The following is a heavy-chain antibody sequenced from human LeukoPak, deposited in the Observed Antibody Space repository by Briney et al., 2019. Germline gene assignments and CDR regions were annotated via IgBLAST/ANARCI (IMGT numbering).Heavy chain of an antibody. D-gene: IGHD6-13*01. CDR2: ISSDGSNK. CDR3: ARVNFAAAAMDV. J-gene: IGHJ6*04. CDR1: GFTFDDYA. Sequence: GGSLRLSCAASGFTFDDYAMHWVRQAPGKGLEWVAVISSDGSNKYYADSVKGRFTFSRDNSKNTIYLQMTSLRAEDTAVYYCARVNFAAAAMDVWGKGTTVTVSS. V-gene: IGHV3-30*04.